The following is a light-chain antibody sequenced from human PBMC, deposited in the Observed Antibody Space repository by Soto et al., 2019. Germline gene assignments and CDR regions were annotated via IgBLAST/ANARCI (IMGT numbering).Light chain of an antibody. CDR2: GAS. V-gene: IGKV3-15*01. CDR1: QTVASN. CDR3: HQYHNWPPQYT. J-gene: IGKJ2*01. Sequence: EIVMTQSPATLSVSPGERATLSCRASQTVASNLAWYQQKPGQAPRLLIHGASTRATDVPARFSGSGSGTYFTLTISILQSEDFAVYYCHQYHNWPPQYTFGQGTKLHIK.